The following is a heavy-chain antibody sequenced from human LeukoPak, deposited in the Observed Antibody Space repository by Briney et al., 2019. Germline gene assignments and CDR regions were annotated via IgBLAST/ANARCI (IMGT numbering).Heavy chain of an antibody. V-gene: IGHV3-30*02. Sequence: GGSLRLSCEASGFTFKYYGMHWVRQAPGKGLEWVAFIRFDSTNYYYADSVKGRFTISRDNSQNTLYLQMNSLRVEDTAMYYCTRDRGSSSDLDYWGQGTLVTVSS. D-gene: IGHD6-6*01. CDR1: GFTFKYYG. CDR3: TRDRGSSSDLDY. J-gene: IGHJ4*02. CDR2: IRFDSTNY.